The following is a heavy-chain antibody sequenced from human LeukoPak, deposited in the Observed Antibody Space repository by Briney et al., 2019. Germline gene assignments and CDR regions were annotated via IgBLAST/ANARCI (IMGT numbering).Heavy chain of an antibody. CDR2: IYPGDSDT. CDR3: ARRLGYQALVLDAFDI. V-gene: IGHV5-51*01. J-gene: IGHJ3*02. D-gene: IGHD6-13*01. CDR1: GYSFTSYW. Sequence: GESLKISCKGSGYSFTSYWIGWVRQMPGKGLEWMGIIYPGDSDTRYSPSFQGQVTISADKSISTAYLQWSSLKASDTAMYYCARRLGYQALVLDAFDIWGQGTMVTVSS.